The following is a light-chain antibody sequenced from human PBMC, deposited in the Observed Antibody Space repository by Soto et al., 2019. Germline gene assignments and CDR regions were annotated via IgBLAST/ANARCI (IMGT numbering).Light chain of an antibody. V-gene: IGKV1-12*01. Sequence: DIQMTQSPSSVSASVGDRVTITCRASQDISSWLAWYQQKPGNAPKVLIFAASTLQRGVPSRFSGSGSGTDFTLTISSLQPEDFATYFCQQAVSFPLTFGGGTKV. CDR2: AAS. CDR3: QQAVSFPLT. CDR1: QDISSW. J-gene: IGKJ4*01.